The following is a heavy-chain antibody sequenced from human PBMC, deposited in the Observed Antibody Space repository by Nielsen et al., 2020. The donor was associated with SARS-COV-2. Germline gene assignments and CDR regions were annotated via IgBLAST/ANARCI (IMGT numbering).Heavy chain of an antibody. V-gene: IGHV3-30*04. CDR3: ARETVDYTSSFFDS. D-gene: IGHD6-6*01. Sequence: GESLKISCAASGFTFSSYTMHWVRQAPGKGLEWLSIISSDGSNKLYADSVKGRFTISRDNSRNTLYLHMNSLRSQDAAVYYCARETVDYTSSFFDSWGQGTLVTVSS. J-gene: IGHJ4*02. CDR2: ISSDGSNK. CDR1: GFTFSSYT.